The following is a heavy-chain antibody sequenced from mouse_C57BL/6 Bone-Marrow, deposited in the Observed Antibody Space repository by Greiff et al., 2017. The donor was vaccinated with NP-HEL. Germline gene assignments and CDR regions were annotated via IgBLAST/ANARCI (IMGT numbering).Heavy chain of an antibody. V-gene: IGHV1-55*01. CDR2: IYPGSGST. CDR3: AGLITTVVATDYFDY. Sequence: VQLQQPGAELVKPGASVKMSCKASGYTFTSYWITWVKQRPGQGLEWIGDIYPGSGSTNYNEKFKSKATLTVDPSSSTAYMQLSSLTSEDSAVYYGAGLITTVVATDYFDYWGQGTTLTVSS. J-gene: IGHJ2*01. CDR1: GYTFTSYW. D-gene: IGHD1-1*01.